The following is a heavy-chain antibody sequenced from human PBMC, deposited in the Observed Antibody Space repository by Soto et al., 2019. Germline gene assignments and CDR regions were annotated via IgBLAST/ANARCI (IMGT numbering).Heavy chain of an antibody. CDR1: GGTFSSYA. Sequence: ASLKVSCKASGGTFSSYAISWVRQAPGQGLEWMGGIIPIFGTANYAQKFQGRVTITADKSTSTAYMELSSLRSEDTAVYYCARELTIFGVVTDYYGMDVWGQGTTVTVSS. CDR2: IIPIFGTA. D-gene: IGHD3-3*01. CDR3: ARELTIFGVVTDYYGMDV. V-gene: IGHV1-69*06. J-gene: IGHJ6*02.